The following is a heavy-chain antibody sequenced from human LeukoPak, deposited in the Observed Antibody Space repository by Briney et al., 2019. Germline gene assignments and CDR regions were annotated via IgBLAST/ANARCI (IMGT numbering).Heavy chain of an antibody. D-gene: IGHD3-10*01. Sequence: SQTLSLTCTVSGGSIGSTSYFWGWLRQLPGRGLEWIGSISYSGITYYNPSLKSRVTISVDTSKNQFSLKLNSVTAADTAVYYCARQMDFGSGSLQWFDPWGQGTLVTVSS. CDR1: GGSIGSTSYF. J-gene: IGHJ5*02. CDR3: ARQMDFGSGSLQWFDP. V-gene: IGHV4-39*01. CDR2: ISYSGIT.